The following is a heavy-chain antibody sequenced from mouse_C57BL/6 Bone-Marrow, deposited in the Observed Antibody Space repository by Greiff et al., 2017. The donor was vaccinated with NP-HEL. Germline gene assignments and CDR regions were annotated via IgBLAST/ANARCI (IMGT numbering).Heavy chain of an antibody. Sequence: EVKLVESGGGLVKPGGSLKLSCAASGFTFSSYAMSWVRQTPEKRLEWVATISDGGSYTYYPDNVKGRFTISRDNAKNNLYLQMSHLKSEDTAMYYCARAHSTVVATYYFDYWGQGTTLTVSS. J-gene: IGHJ2*01. CDR2: ISDGGSYT. CDR3: ARAHSTVVATYYFDY. D-gene: IGHD1-1*01. CDR1: GFTFSSYA. V-gene: IGHV5-4*03.